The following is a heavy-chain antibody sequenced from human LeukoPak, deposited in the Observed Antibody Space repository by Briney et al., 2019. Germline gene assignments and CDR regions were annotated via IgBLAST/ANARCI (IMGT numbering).Heavy chain of an antibody. CDR1: GYTFNAYY. D-gene: IGHD1-26*01. V-gene: IGHV1-2*02. J-gene: IGHJ4*02. CDR3: ARDLMGGNPFDY. Sequence: VASVTVSCKASGYTFNAYYMHWVRQAPGQGLEWMGWINPNSGGTKYGQKFQGRVTMTRDTSISTAYMELSRLRSDDTAVYYCARDLMGGNPFDYWGQGTLVTASS. CDR2: INPNSGGT.